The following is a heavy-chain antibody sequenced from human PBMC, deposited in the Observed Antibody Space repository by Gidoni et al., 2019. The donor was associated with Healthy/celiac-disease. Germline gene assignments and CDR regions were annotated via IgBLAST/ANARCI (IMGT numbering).Heavy chain of an antibody. Sequence: QVQLQQWGAGLLKPSETLSLTCAVYGGSFSGYYWSWIRQPPGKGLEWMGEINHSGSTNSHPSLKSRVTISVDTSKNQFSLKLSSVTAADTAVYYCARGPTFYGSGSYQHYWGQGTLVTVSS. D-gene: IGHD3-10*01. CDR3: ARGPTFYGSGSYQHY. CDR1: GGSFSGYY. V-gene: IGHV4-34*01. CDR2: INHSGST. J-gene: IGHJ4*02.